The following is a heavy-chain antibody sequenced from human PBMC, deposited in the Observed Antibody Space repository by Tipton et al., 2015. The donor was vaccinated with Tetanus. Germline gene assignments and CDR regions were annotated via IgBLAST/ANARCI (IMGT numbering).Heavy chain of an antibody. V-gene: IGHV1-18*04. CDR1: GYTFTSYG. CDR3: ARVFVGSWPEHRFDP. Sequence: QLVQSRAEVKKPGASVKVSCKASGYTFTSYGISWVRQAPGQGLEWMGWISAYNGNTNYAQKLRGRVTMTTDTSTSTAYMELRSLRSDDTAVYYCARVFVGSWPEHRFDPWGQGTLVTVSS. J-gene: IGHJ5*02. CDR2: ISAYNGNT. D-gene: IGHD6-13*01.